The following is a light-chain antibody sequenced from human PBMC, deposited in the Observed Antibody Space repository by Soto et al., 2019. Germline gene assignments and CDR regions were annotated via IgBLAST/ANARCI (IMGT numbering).Light chain of an antibody. CDR2: AAS. J-gene: IGKJ1*01. Sequence: DIQMTQSPASLSASVGDRVTITCRASQNISSYLNWYQQKPGKAPKLLIYAASSLQSGVPSRFSGSGSGTDFTLTISSLQPEDFANYYCQQSYSTPRTFGQGTKVEIK. CDR1: QNISSY. V-gene: IGKV1-39*01. CDR3: QQSYSTPRT.